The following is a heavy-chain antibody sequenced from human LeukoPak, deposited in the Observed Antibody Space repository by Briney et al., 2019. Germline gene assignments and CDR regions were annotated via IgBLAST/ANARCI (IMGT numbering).Heavy chain of an antibody. J-gene: IGHJ5*02. D-gene: IGHD2-15*01. Sequence: SETLSLTCSVSGGSISSDCWSWIRQPPGKGLEWIGYIYYSGSTNYNPSLKSRVTISVDTSKNQFSLKLSSVTAADTAVYYCARDRGYCSGGSCYRWFDPWGQGTLVTVSS. CDR1: GGSISSDC. V-gene: IGHV4-59*01. CDR3: ARDRGYCSGGSCYRWFDP. CDR2: IYYSGST.